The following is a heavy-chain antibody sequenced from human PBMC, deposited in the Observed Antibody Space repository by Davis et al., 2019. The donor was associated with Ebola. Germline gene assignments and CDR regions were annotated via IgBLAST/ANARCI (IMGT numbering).Heavy chain of an antibody. J-gene: IGHJ4*02. Sequence: GESLKISCEASGFTFSSYNMNWVRQAPGKGLEWVSSISTGSSYIYYADSMKGRFTISRDNAKNSLYLQMNSLRAEDTAVYYCARKLSGWSGISDYWGQGTLVTVSS. D-gene: IGHD6-19*01. V-gene: IGHV3-21*01. CDR3: ARKLSGWSGISDY. CDR1: GFTFSSYN. CDR2: ISTGSSYI.